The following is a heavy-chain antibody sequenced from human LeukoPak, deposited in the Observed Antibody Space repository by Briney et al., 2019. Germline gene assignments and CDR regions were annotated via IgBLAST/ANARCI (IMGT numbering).Heavy chain of an antibody. D-gene: IGHD4-17*01. J-gene: IGHJ5*01. Sequence: SETLSLTCAVYGGSFSCYYWSWLRQLPGKGLEWIGEINHSGSTKYNPSLKSRFSISLDTSKSEFSLKLSFVTATDTAVYYCARGEVGHYGDYPGSYNGFDFWGQGTLVTVSS. CDR3: ARGEVGHYGDYPGSYNGFDF. CDR1: GGSFSCYY. CDR2: INHSGST. V-gene: IGHV4-34*01.